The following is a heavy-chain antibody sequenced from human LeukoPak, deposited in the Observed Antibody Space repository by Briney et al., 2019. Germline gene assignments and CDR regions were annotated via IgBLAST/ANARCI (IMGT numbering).Heavy chain of an antibody. J-gene: IGHJ6*03. V-gene: IGHV3-21*01. CDR3: AKVLEDLYYYYYYMDV. CDR2: ISSSSSYI. Sequence: GGSLRLSCAASGFTFSSYSMNWVRQAPGKVLEWVSSISSSSSYIYYADSVRGRFTISRDNAKNSLYLQMNSLRAEDTAVYYCAKVLEDLYYYYYYMDVWGKGATVTISS. D-gene: IGHD1-1*01. CDR1: GFTFSSYS.